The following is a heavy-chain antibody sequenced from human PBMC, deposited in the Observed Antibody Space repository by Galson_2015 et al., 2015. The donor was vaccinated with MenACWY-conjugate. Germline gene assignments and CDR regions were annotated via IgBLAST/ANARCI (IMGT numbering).Heavy chain of an antibody. CDR2: ITASGDST. CDR1: GFAFASYA. V-gene: IGHV3-23*01. J-gene: IGHJ4*02. CDR3: AKVKWMQLWSTYDY. D-gene: IGHD5-18*01. Sequence: SLRLSCAASGFAFASYAMTWVRQAPGKGLQWVSSITASGDSTTYADSVKGRLTISRDNSKNMLYLQLNSLRAEDTAIYFCAKVKWMQLWSTYDYWGQGTLVTVSS.